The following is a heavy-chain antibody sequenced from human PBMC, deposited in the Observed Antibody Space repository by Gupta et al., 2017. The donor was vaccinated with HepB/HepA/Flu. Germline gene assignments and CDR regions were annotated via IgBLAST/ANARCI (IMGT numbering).Heavy chain of an antibody. D-gene: IGHD6-13*01. CDR3: AKVDSSSWYGWFAY. CDR2: ISGSGGSK. Sequence: EVQLLESGGGLVQPGGSLRLSCAASGFTFSSYAMSWARKAPGKGLEGVSAISGSGGSKYYEDAGKGRFTISRENSKKTMSLQMKRLGAEATAVYYCAKVDSSSWYGWFAYGGQGTMVTVSS. J-gene: IGHJ4*02. V-gene: IGHV3-23*01. CDR1: GFTFSSYA.